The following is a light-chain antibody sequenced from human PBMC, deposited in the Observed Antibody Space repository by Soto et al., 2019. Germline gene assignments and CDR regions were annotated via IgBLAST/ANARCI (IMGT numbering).Light chain of an antibody. J-gene: IGLJ2*01. V-gene: IGLV1-40*01. CDR2: ANT. CDR3: QSYDRTLSGSI. CDR1: SSNLGAGYD. Sequence: QSALTQPPSVSGAPGQRVTISCTGSSSNLGAGYDVHWYRQVPGTAPKLLIYANTNRPSGVPDRFSGSKSATSASLTITGLQPEDEADFYCQSYDRTLSGSIFGGGTKLTVL.